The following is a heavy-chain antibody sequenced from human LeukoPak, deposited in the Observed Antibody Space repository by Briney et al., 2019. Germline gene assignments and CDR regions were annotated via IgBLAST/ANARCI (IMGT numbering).Heavy chain of an antibody. CDR1: GYTFTGYY. D-gene: IGHD4-23*01. CDR3: ARDAVTVLTPFFEF. CDR2: INCNSGGT. J-gene: IGHJ4*02. Sequence: ASVKVSCKASGYTFTGYYLHWVRQAPGQGLEWMGWINCNSGGTNYAQKFRGRVTMTRDTSSNTVYMDLSRLTFDDTAVYYCARDAVTVLTPFFEFRAQGTLVTVSS. V-gene: IGHV1-2*02.